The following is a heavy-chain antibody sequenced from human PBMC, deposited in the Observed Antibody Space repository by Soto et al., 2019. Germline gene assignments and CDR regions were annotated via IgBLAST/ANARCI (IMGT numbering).Heavy chain of an antibody. CDR1: GFTFSSYG. D-gene: IGHD6-19*01. CDR3: ARDGKSSGWYPKDYYYYGMDV. CDR2: IWYDGSNK. J-gene: IGHJ6*02. Sequence: GGSLRLSCAASGFTFSSYGMHWVRQAPGKGLEWVAVIWYDGSNKYYADSVKGRFTISRDNSKNTLYLQMNSLRAEDTAVYYCARDGKSSGWYPKDYYYYGMDVWGQGTTVTVSS. V-gene: IGHV3-33*01.